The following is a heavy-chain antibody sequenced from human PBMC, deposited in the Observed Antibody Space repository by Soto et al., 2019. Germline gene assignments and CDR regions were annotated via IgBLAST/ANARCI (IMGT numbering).Heavy chain of an antibody. CDR1: GCTFSKYW. V-gene: IGHV3-7*03. CDR3: ARDEAIDY. CDR2: IKQVGGDQ. Sequence: PGGSLILSCAASGCTFSKYWMSWVRQAPGKGLEWVANIKQVGGDQSYVDSVKGRFSISRDNAKNSLYLQMNSLRAEDTAVYYCARDEAIDYWGQGSLV. J-gene: IGHJ4*02.